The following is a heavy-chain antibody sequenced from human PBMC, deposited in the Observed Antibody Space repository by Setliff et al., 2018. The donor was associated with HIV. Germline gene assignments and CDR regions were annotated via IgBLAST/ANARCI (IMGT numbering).Heavy chain of an antibody. D-gene: IGHD6-13*01. CDR2: IDHSGST. CDR1: GGSFRGYY. V-gene: IGHV4-34*01. J-gene: IGHJ5*02. Sequence: ETLSLTCAVYGGSFRGYYWNWIRQSPDKGLEWIGEIDHSGSTNYNPSLRSRVIMSADTPKSQFSLNLTSLTAGDTAVYYCARGTKGSRWSVTRINWFDTWGQGTLVTVSS. CDR3: ARGTKGSRWSVTRINWFDT.